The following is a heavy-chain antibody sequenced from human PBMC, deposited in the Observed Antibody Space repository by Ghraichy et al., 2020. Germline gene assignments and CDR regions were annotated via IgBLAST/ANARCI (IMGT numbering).Heavy chain of an antibody. V-gene: IGHV4-39*01. Sequence: SETLSLTCTVSGGSISSSSYYWGWIRQPPGKGLEWIGSIYYSGSTYYNPSLKSRVTISVDTSKNQFSLKLSSVTAADTAVYYCASLSGAVAGTYYFDYWGQGTLVTVSS. D-gene: IGHD6-19*01. CDR3: ASLSGAVAGTYYFDY. J-gene: IGHJ4*02. CDR2: IYYSGST. CDR1: GGSISSSSYY.